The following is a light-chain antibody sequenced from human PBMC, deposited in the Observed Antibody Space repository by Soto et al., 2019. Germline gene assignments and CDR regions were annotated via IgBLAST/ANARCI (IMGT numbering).Light chain of an antibody. CDR2: GNN. J-gene: IGLJ2*01. V-gene: IGLV1-40*01. CDR1: SSNIGAGYD. Sequence: QSVLTQPPSVSGAPGQRVTISCTGSSSNIGAGYDVHWYQQLPGTAPKLLIYGNNNRPSGVPDRFSGSKSGTSASLAITGLKADDEADYYCQSYDSSLSGHVVFGGGTKLTVL. CDR3: QSYDSSLSGHVV.